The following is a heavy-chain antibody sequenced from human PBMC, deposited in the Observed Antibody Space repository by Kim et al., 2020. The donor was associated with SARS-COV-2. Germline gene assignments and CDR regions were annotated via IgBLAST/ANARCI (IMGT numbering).Heavy chain of an antibody. V-gene: IGHV1-8*01. CDR3: ARLGGYCSSTSCNGGDYFDY. CDR2: MNPNSGNT. CDR1: GYTFTSYD. D-gene: IGHD2-2*01. Sequence: ASVKVSCKASGYTFTSYDINWVRQATGQGLEWMGWMNPNSGNTGYAQKFQGRVTMTRNTSISTAYMELSSLRSEDTAVYYCARLGGYCSSTSCNGGDYFDYWGQGTLVTVSS. J-gene: IGHJ4*02.